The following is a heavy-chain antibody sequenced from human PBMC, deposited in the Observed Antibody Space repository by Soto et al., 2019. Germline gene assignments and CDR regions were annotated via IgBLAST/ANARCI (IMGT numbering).Heavy chain of an antibody. CDR3: AKEWTDIVVVPAAGYYYYYYMDV. V-gene: IGHV3-30*18. CDR2: ISYDGSNK. D-gene: IGHD2-2*01. J-gene: IGHJ6*03. CDR1: GFTFSSYG. Sequence: GGSLRLSYAASGFTFSSYGMHWVRQAPGKGLEWVAVISYDGSNKYYADSVKGRFTISRDNSKNTLYLQMNSLRAEDTAVYYCAKEWTDIVVVPAAGYYYYYYMDVWGKGTTVTVSS.